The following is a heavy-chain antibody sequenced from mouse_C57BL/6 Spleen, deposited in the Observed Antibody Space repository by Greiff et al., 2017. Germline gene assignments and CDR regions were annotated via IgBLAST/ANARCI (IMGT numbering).Heavy chain of an antibody. CDR1: GYAFSSSW. V-gene: IGHV1-82*01. Sequence: QVQLQQSGPELVKPGASVKISCKASGYAFSSSWMNSVKQRPGKGLEWIGRIYPGDGDTNYNGKFKGKATLTADKSSSTAYMQLSSLTSEDSAVYFCAREAVNWDRRDWYFDVWGTGTTVTVSS. CDR3: AREAVNWDRRDWYFDV. D-gene: IGHD4-1*01. J-gene: IGHJ1*03. CDR2: IYPGDGDT.